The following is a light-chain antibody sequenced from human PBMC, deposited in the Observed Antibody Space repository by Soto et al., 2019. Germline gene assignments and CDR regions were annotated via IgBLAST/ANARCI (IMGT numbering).Light chain of an antibody. Sequence: EIVMTQSPATLSVSPGERATLSCRASQSISTELAWYQQKPGQPPRLLIYSASTRATGVPARFTGSGSGSEFTLTISVLQSEDFAVYYCQKGHNWPLTFGQGTRLEI. CDR2: SAS. CDR1: QSISTE. V-gene: IGKV3-15*01. J-gene: IGKJ2*01. CDR3: QKGHNWPLT.